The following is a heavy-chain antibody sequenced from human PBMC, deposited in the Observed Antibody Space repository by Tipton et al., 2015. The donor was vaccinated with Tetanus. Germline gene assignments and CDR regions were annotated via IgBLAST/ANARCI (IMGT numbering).Heavy chain of an antibody. J-gene: IGHJ4*02. D-gene: IGHD4-17*01. V-gene: IGHV3-23*01. Sequence: SLRFSCAASGFTLGNYAMSWVRQAPGKGLEWVSSIRNRGDATYYADSVKGRFTISRDNGESTLYLQMNSLRPEDTATYFCARDRGDYGDLELDNWGQGSRVTVSS. CDR1: GFTLGNYA. CDR3: ARDRGDYGDLELDN. CDR2: IRNRGDAT.